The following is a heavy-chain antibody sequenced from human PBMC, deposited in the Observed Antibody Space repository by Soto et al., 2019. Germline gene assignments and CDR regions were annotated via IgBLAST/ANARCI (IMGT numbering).Heavy chain of an antibody. CDR3: AKGGAQLLHYNWFDP. D-gene: IGHD2-2*01. CDR1: GFTFSSYA. Sequence: AASGFTFSSYAMSWVRQAPGKGLEWVSAISGSGGSTYYADSVKCRFTISRDNSKNTLYLQMNSLRAEDTAVYYCAKGGAQLLHYNWFDPWGQGTLVTVSS. V-gene: IGHV3-23*01. CDR2: ISGSGGST. J-gene: IGHJ5*02.